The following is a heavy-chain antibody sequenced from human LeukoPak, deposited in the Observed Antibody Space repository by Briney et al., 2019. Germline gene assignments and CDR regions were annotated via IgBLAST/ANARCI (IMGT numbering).Heavy chain of an antibody. V-gene: IGHV4-34*01. J-gene: IGHJ6*02. CDR2: INHSGST. Sequence: SETLSLTCAVYGGSFSGYYWSWIRQPPGKGLEWIGEINHSGSTNYNPSLKSRVTISVDTSKNQFSLKLSSVTAADTAVYYCARGGRTTRASPGYSSSWYFPYRAEKGYYYYYGMDVWGQGTTVTVSS. D-gene: IGHD6-13*01. CDR1: GGSFSGYY. CDR3: ARGGRTTRASPGYSSSWYFPYRAEKGYYYYYGMDV.